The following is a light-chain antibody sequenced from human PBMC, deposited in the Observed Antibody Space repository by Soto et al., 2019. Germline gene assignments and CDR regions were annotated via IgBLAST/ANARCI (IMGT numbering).Light chain of an antibody. V-gene: IGKV3-15*01. CDR3: QQYNDWPWGT. J-gene: IGKJ4*01. CDR2: GAS. CDR1: GTVNTN. Sequence: EIVMTQSPATLPVPPGGRATLSCRANGTVNTNLAWFQHRPGQAPKLLLYGASTRATRIPGSFSGSGSGTEFTLTIDGLQSEDFAVYYCQQYNDWPWGTFVGGTKVEIK.